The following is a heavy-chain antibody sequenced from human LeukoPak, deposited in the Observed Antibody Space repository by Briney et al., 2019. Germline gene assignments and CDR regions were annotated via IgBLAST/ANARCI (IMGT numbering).Heavy chain of an antibody. CDR3: ARVRTYNWII. V-gene: IGHV4-59*01. CDR1: AGSISSYY. J-gene: IGHJ4*02. CDR2: IYYSGST. Sequence: SETLSLTCTVSAGSISSYYWSWIRQPPGKGLEWIGYIYYSGSTNYNPSLKSRVTISVDTSKNQFSLKLSSVTAADTAVYYCARVRTYNWIIWGQGTLVTVSS. D-gene: IGHD1-20*01.